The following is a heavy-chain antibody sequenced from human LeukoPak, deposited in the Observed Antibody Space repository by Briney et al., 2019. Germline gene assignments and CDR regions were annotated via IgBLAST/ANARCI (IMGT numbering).Heavy chain of an antibody. V-gene: IGHV3-74*01. CDR2: INSDGSST. CDR1: GFTFSYYW. CDR3: VMGGSSSWHQYFQH. J-gene: IGHJ1*01. Sequence: GGSLRLSCAASGFTFSYYWMHWVRQAPGKGLVWVSRINSDGSSTRYADSVKGRFTTSRDNAKNTLYLQMNSLRAEDTAVYYCVMGGSSSWHQYFQHWGQGTLVTVSS. D-gene: IGHD6-13*01.